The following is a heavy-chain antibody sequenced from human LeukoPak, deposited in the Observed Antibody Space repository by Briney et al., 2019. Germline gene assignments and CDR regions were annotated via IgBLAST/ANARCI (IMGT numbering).Heavy chain of an antibody. CDR3: ATLPPNWNHEPYYFDY. V-gene: IGHV1-24*01. Sequence: ASVKVSCKASGGTFSSYAISWVRQAPGKGLEWMGGFDPEDGETIYAQKFQGRVTMTEDTSTDTAYMELSSLRSEDTAVYYCATLPPNWNHEPYYFDYWGQGTLVTVSS. CDR1: GGTFSSYA. D-gene: IGHD1-1*01. CDR2: FDPEDGET. J-gene: IGHJ4*02.